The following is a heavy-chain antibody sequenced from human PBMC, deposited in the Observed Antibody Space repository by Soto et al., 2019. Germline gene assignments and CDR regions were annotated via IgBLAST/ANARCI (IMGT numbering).Heavy chain of an antibody. CDR1: GYTFTSYG. CDR3: ARVYRITMVRGELSEY. Sequence: QVQLVQSGAEVKKPGASVKVSCKASGYTFTSYGISWVRQAPGQGLEWMGWISAYNGNTNYAQKLQGRVTMTTDTSPSTAYMELRSLRSDDTAVDYCARVYRITMVRGELSEYWGQGTLVTVSS. CDR2: ISAYNGNT. D-gene: IGHD3-10*01. V-gene: IGHV1-18*01. J-gene: IGHJ4*02.